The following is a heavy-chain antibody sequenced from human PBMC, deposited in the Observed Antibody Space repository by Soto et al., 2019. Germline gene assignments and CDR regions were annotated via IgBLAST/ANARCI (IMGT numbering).Heavy chain of an antibody. CDR1: GGSISSYY. Sequence: SETLSLTCTVSGGSISSYYWSWIRQPPGKGLEWIGYIYYSGSTNYNPSLKSRVTISVDTSKNQFSLKLSSVTAADTAVYYCAREKSESYYDFWSGYYSTSQQYYYYYMDVWGKGTTVTVSS. V-gene: IGHV4-59*01. D-gene: IGHD3-3*01. CDR3: AREKSESYYDFWSGYYSTSQQYYYYYMDV. J-gene: IGHJ6*03. CDR2: IYYSGST.